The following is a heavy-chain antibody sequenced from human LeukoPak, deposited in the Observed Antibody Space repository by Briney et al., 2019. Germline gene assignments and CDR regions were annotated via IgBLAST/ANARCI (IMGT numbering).Heavy chain of an antibody. V-gene: IGHV4-31*03. CDR3: ARGGLRFFEYFDS. J-gene: IGHJ4*02. CDR1: GGSISSGTSY. CDR2: IYYSGSA. Sequence: SETLSLTCSVSGGSISSGTSYWNWIRQRPGKGLEWIGLIYYSGSAYYSPSLKSRVNISVDTSKNQFSLKLSSVTAADTAVYFCARGGLRFFEYFDSWGQGTLVTVSS. D-gene: IGHD3-9*01.